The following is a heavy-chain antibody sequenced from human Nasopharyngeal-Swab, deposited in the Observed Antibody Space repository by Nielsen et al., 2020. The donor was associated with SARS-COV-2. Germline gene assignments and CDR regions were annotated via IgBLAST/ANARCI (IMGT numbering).Heavy chain of an antibody. D-gene: IGHD3/OR15-3a*01. J-gene: IGHJ4*02. CDR2: ISGSGGST. V-gene: IGHV3-23*01. CDR3: AKSWTYYFDY. Sequence: WIRQPPGKGLEWVSAISGSGGSTYYADSVKGRFTISRDNSKNTLYLQMNSPRAEDTAVYYCAKSWTYYFDYWGQGTLVTVSS.